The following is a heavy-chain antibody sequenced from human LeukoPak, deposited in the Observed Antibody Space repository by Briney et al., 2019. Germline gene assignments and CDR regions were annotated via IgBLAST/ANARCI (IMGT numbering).Heavy chain of an antibody. CDR2: TKSKTSGGTT. CDR1: RFTFSNAW. Sequence: GGSLRLSCAASRFTFSNAWMSWVRQAPGKGLEWVGRTKSKTSGGTTDYAAPVKGRFAISREDSKNTLYLQMNSLKTEDAAVYYCTTEGYTYGYHSFDIWGQGTMVTVSS. V-gene: IGHV3-15*01. J-gene: IGHJ3*02. D-gene: IGHD5-18*01. CDR3: TTEGYTYGYHSFDI.